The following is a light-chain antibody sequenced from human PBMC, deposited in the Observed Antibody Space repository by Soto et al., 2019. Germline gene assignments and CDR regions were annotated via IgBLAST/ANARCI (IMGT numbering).Light chain of an antibody. J-gene: IGKJ1*01. CDR2: AAS. CDR3: LQDYNYPLT. Sequence: AIPMTQSPSSLSASVGDRVTITCRASQGIRNDLGWYQQKPGKAPKLLIYAASSLQSGVPSRFSGSGSGTDFTLPISSLQPEDFATYYCLQDYNYPLTFGQGTKVEIK. CDR1: QGIRND. V-gene: IGKV1-6*01.